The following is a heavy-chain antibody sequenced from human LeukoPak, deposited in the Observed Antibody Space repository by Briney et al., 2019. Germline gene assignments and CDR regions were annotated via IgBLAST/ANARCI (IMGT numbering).Heavy chain of an antibody. CDR3: ARAGEFIVVVPAATKGFDY. CDR2: MNPNSGNT. CDR1: GYTFTSYD. J-gene: IGHJ4*02. V-gene: IGHV1-8*03. D-gene: IGHD2-2*01. Sequence: ASVKVSCKASGYTFTSYDINWVRQATGQGLEWMGWMNPNSGNTGYAQKFQGRVTITRNTSTSTAYMELSSLRSEDTAVYYCARAGEFIVVVPAATKGFDYWGQGTLVTVSS.